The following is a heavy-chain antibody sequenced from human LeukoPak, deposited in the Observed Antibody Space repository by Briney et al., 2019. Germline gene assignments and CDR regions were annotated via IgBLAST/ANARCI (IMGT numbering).Heavy chain of an antibody. V-gene: IGHV3-21*01. CDR1: GFTFSSYS. D-gene: IGHD2-8*01. Sequence: PGGSLRLSRAASGFTFSSYSMNWVRQAPGKGLEWVSFISSSTSYISYADSVKGRFTISRDNAKSSLWLQMNSLRAEDTAVYYCARATNGRFDIWGQGTMVTVSS. J-gene: IGHJ3*02. CDR2: ISSSTSYI. CDR3: ARATNGRFDI.